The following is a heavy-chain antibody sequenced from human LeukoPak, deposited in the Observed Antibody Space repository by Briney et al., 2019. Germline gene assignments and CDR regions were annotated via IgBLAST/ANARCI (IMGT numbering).Heavy chain of an antibody. V-gene: IGHV3-49*04. CDR2: IRSKAYGETT. J-gene: IGHJ4*02. Sequence: GGSLRLSCTASGFSFGDYAMSWVRQVPGKGLEWLGLIRSKAYGETTEYAASVKSRFTISRDDSKSIAYLQMNSLKTEDTAVYSCTATYYCGSGTYRYFDYWGQGTLVTVSS. CDR1: GFSFGDYA. D-gene: IGHD3-10*01. CDR3: TATYYCGSGTYRYFDY.